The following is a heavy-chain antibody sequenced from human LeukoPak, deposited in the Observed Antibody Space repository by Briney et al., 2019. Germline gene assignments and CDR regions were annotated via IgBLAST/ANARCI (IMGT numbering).Heavy chain of an antibody. CDR2: INQDGSEK. CDR1: GFTFSSYW. D-gene: IGHD5-18*01. V-gene: IGHV3-7*01. Sequence: GGSLRLSCAASGFTFSSYWMSWVRQAPGKGLKWVANINQDGSEKYYVDSVKGRFTLSRDNAKNSLYLQMNSLRAEDTAVYYCARGGNSYGYDYWGQGTLVTVSS. J-gene: IGHJ4*02. CDR3: ARGGNSYGYDY.